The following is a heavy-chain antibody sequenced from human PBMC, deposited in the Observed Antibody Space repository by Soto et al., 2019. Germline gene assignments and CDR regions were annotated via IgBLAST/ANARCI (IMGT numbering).Heavy chain of an antibody. J-gene: IGHJ6*02. V-gene: IGHV3-30*02. CDR1: GFTFISYG. CDR3: AKDLSTDPYYYYGMDI. CDR2: IWYDGSTE. D-gene: IGHD4-17*01. Sequence: PGGSLRVSCAASGFTFISYGMHWVRQAPGKGLEWVAVIWYDGSTEYYADSVKGRFTISRDNSKNTLYLQMNSLRAGDTAVYYCAKDLSTDPYYYYGMDIWGQGTTVTVS.